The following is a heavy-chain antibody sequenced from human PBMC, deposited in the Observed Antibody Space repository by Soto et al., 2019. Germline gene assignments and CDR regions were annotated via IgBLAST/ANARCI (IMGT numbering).Heavy chain of an antibody. D-gene: IGHD1-26*01. Sequence: QVQLQESGPGLVKPSETLSLTCTVSGGSISSYYWSWIRQPPGKGLEWIGYIYYMGSTNYNPSLKSRATVSVDTSKNQFSLKLSSVTAADTAVYYCARRWGRAFDIWGQGTMVTVSS. V-gene: IGHV4-59*01. CDR1: GGSISSYY. CDR2: IYYMGST. J-gene: IGHJ3*02. CDR3: ARRWGRAFDI.